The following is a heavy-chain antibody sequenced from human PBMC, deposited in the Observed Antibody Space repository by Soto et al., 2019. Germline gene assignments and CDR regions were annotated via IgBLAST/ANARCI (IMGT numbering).Heavy chain of an antibody. CDR1: GFSFSLYW. J-gene: IGHJ3*02. CDR2: INGDGSDT. D-gene: IGHD1-26*01. Sequence: GGSLRLSCAASGFSFSLYWMHWVHQAPGKGLVWVSRINGDGSDTSYGDSVKGRFTTSRDNAKNTLYLHMNSLGAEDTAVYYCARDFGEVGATAVYDIWGQGTMVTVSS. CDR3: ARDFGEVGATAVYDI. V-gene: IGHV3-74*01.